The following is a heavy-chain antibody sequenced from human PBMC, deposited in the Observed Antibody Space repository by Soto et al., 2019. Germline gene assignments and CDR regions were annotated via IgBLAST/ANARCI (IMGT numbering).Heavy chain of an antibody. Sequence: GESLKISCKGSGYNLTTYWISWLRQMPGKGLEWMGRIDPTDSYSNYSPSFQGHVTMSADKSSNTAYLQWSSLRASDTAIYYCARADYWSGPLDAFEIWGQGTMVTVSS. CDR2: IDPTDSYS. J-gene: IGHJ3*02. V-gene: IGHV5-10-1*01. CDR1: GYNLTTYW. CDR3: ARADYWSGPLDAFEI. D-gene: IGHD3-3*01.